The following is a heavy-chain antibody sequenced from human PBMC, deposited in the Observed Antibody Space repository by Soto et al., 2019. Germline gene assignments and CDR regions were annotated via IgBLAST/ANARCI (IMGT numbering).Heavy chain of an antibody. D-gene: IGHD3-3*01. CDR3: AHSLWRGYKAWFDS. J-gene: IGHJ5*01. CDR1: GISLTTNGVG. V-gene: IGHV2-5*02. Sequence: QITLKESGPTRVKPTQTLTLTCTFSGISLTTNGVGVGWIRQPPGKALEWLALIYWDADKRYSPSLRTRLTIPKYPSQNQVVLTMTNMDPVDTATYFCAHSLWRGYKAWFDSWGQGTLVTVSS. CDR2: IYWDADK.